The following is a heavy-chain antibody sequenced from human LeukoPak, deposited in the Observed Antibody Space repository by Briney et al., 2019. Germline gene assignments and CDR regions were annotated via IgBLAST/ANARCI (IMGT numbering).Heavy chain of an antibody. J-gene: IGHJ4*02. CDR2: IYPGDSDT. CDR1: GYSFTIYW. V-gene: IGHV5-51*01. Sequence: GESLKISCKGSGYSFTIYWIGWVRQMPGKGLEWMGIIYPGDSDTRYSPSFQGQVTISADRSINTAYLQWSSLKASDTAIYYCARRIAVAGTPYFDYWGQGTLVTVSS. D-gene: IGHD6-19*01. CDR3: ARRIAVAGTPYFDY.